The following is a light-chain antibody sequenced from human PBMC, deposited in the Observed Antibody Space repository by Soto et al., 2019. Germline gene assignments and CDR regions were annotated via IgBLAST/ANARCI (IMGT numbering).Light chain of an antibody. J-gene: IGKJ5*01. Sequence: DIQMTQSPSSLSASIGDRGTITCQASQDINSYVSWYQQRPEKAPKLINYDSFTLETVVPSRFSGSGSGTNFIFTISSLQPEDFATYYCQQYDTFPVTFGQGTRLEI. V-gene: IGKV1-33*01. CDR1: QDINSY. CDR2: DSF. CDR3: QQYDTFPVT.